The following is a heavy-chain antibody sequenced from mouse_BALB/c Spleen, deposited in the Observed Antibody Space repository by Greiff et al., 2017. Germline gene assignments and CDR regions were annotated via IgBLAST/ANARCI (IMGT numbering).Heavy chain of an antibody. J-gene: IGHJ2*01. Sequence: VQLQQSAAELARPGASVKMSCKASGYTFTSYTMHWVKQRPGQGLEWIGYINPSSGYTEYNQKFKDKTTLTADKSSSTAYMQLSSLTSEDSAVYYCAREGGYDYFDYWGQGTTLTVSS. CDR3: AREGGYDYFDY. V-gene: IGHV1-4*02. CDR1: GYTFTSYT. D-gene: IGHD2-2*01. CDR2: INPSSGYT.